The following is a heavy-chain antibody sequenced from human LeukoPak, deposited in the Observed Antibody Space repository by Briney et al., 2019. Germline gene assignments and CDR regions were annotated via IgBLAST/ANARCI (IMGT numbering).Heavy chain of an antibody. CDR1: GYTFTGYY. CDR2: INPNSGGT. Sequence: GASVKVSCKASGYTFTGYYMHWVRQAPGQGLEWMGWINPNSGGTNYAQKFQGRVTMTRDTSISTAYMELGRLRSDDTAVYYCARWGYDFWSGSHYYGMDVWGQGTTVTVSS. V-gene: IGHV1-2*02. D-gene: IGHD3-3*01. J-gene: IGHJ6*02. CDR3: ARWGYDFWSGSHYYGMDV.